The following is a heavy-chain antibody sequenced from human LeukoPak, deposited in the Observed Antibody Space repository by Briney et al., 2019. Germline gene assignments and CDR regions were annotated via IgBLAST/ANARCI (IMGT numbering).Heavy chain of an antibody. D-gene: IGHD5-24*01. Sequence: SETLSLTCAVYGGSFSGYYWSWIRQPPGKGLEWIGEINHSGSTNYNPSLKSRVTISVDTSKNQFSLKLSSVTAADTAVYYCARRERWLQRLGYWGQGTLVTVSS. CDR1: GGSFSGYY. V-gene: IGHV4-34*01. J-gene: IGHJ4*02. CDR2: INHSGST. CDR3: ARRERWLQRLGY.